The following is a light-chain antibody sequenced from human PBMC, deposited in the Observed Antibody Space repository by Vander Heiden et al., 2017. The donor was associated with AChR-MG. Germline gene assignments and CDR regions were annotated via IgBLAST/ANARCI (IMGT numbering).Light chain of an antibody. CDR3: QSYDSSLSVV. V-gene: IGLV1-40*01. CDR2: GNS. J-gene: IGLJ2*01. CDR1: SSNIGAGYH. Sequence: QSVLTQPPSVPGAPGQRVTSTCTGTSSNIGAGYHVHWYQQLPGTAPNLLSYGNSHRPSRVPDRFSDSKSGTSASLAITGLQAEDEADYYCQSYDSSLSVVFGGGTKLTVL.